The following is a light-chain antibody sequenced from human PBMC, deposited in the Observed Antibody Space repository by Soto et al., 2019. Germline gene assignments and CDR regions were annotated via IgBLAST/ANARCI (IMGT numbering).Light chain of an antibody. CDR3: QQYDSSWT. J-gene: IGKJ1*01. V-gene: IGKV3-20*01. CDR1: QSVPSNF. Sequence: EIVLTQSPGTLSLSPGERATLSCRASQSVPSNFLAWYQQKPGQAPILLIYGVSRRATGIPDRFSGSGSGTDFTLTISRLEPEDFAVYYCQQYDSSWTFGQVTKVYLK. CDR2: GVS.